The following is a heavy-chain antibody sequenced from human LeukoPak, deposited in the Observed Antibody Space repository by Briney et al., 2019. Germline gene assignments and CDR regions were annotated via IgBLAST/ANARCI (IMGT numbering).Heavy chain of an antibody. CDR2: IIPIFGTA. V-gene: IGHV1-69*13. CDR3: ARYDYGDYVRYYYGMDV. CDR1: GGTFSSYA. D-gene: IGHD4-17*01. Sequence: SVTVSCKASGGTFSSYAISWVRQAPGQGLEWMGGIIPIFGTANYAQKFQGRVTITADESTSTAYMELSSLRSEDTAVYYCARYDYGDYVRYYYGMDVWGQGTTVTVSS. J-gene: IGHJ6*02.